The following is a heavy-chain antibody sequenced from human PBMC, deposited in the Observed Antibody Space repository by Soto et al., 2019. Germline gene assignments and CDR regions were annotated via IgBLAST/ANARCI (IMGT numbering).Heavy chain of an antibody. D-gene: IGHD3-3*01. V-gene: IGHV4-30-2*01. Sequence: PSETLSLTCAVSGGSISSGGYSWSWIRQPPGKGLEWIGYIYHSGSTYYNPSLKSRVTISVDRSKNQFSLKLSSVTAADTAVYYCARITIFGVSRGMDVWGQGTTVTVSS. CDR3: ARITIFGVSRGMDV. CDR1: GGSISSGGYS. CDR2: IYHSGST. J-gene: IGHJ6*02.